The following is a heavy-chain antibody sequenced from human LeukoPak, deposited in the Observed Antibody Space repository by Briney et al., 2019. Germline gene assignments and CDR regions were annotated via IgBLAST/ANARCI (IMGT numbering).Heavy chain of an antibody. Sequence: GASVKVSCKASGYTFTSYDTNWVRQATGQGLEWMGWMNPNSGNTGYAQKFQGRVTMTRNTSISTAYMELSSLRSEDTAVYYCARGIGPEKLRFLEWLHHYYYGMDVWGQGTTVTVSS. CDR1: GYTFTSYD. J-gene: IGHJ6*02. D-gene: IGHD3-3*01. CDR2: MNPNSGNT. V-gene: IGHV1-8*01. CDR3: ARGIGPEKLRFLEWLHHYYYGMDV.